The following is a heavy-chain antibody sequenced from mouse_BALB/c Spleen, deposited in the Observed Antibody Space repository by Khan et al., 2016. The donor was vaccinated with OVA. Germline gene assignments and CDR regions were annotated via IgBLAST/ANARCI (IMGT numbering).Heavy chain of an antibody. CDR3: TNHGSSSAWLTY. CDR1: GYTFTSYW. D-gene: IGHD1-1*01. CDR2: INPSTDYT. J-gene: IGHJ3*01. Sequence: VELVESGAELAKPGASVKMSCKASGYTFTSYWMHWVKQRPGQGLEWIGYINPSTDYTEYNQKFKDKATLTADKSSSTAYMQLTSLTSEDSAVYYCTNHGSSSAWLTYWGQGTLVTVSA. V-gene: IGHV1-7*01.